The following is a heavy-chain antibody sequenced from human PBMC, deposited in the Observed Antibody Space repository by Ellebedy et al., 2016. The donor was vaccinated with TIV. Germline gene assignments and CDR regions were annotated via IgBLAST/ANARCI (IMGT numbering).Heavy chain of an antibody. J-gene: IGHJ6*02. D-gene: IGHD3-10*01. V-gene: IGHV3-23*01. CDR3: ARRDGSGSYYPRGYYYGMDV. CDR1: GFTFSSYA. CDR2: ISGSGGST. Sequence: GESLKISCAASGFTFSSYAMSWVRQAPGKGLEWVSAISGSGGSTSYADSVKGRFTISRDNSKNTLYLQMNSLRDEDTAVYYCARRDGSGSYYPRGYYYGMDVWGQGTTVTVSS.